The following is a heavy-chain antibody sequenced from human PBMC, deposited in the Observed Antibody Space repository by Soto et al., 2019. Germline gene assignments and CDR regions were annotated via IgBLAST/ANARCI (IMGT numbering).Heavy chain of an antibody. J-gene: IGHJ4*02. CDR2: TTSNGDST. CDR3: AKDSPSYTTSPFYFDS. D-gene: IGHD2-2*02. V-gene: IGHV3-23*01. CDR1: GFDFNKYA. Sequence: GSLRLSCAAFGFDFNKYAMTWVRQAPGKGLQWVSSTTSNGDSTYYADSVKGRFTTSRDNSKNTLYLQMNSLRADDTAVFYCAKDSPSYTTSPFYFDSWGQGTLVTVSS.